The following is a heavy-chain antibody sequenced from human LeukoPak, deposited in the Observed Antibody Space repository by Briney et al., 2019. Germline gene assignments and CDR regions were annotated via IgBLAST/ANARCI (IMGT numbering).Heavy chain of an antibody. Sequence: ASVKVSCKASGYTFTSYGISWVRQAPGQGLEWMGWINPNSGGTNYAQKFQGRVTMTRDTSISTAYMELSRLRSDDTAVYYCARDLFGHTTGTRWLPNYWGQGTLATVSS. CDR1: GYTFTSYG. J-gene: IGHJ4*02. D-gene: IGHD1-1*01. CDR2: INPNSGGT. CDR3: ARDLFGHTTGTRWLPNY. V-gene: IGHV1-2*02.